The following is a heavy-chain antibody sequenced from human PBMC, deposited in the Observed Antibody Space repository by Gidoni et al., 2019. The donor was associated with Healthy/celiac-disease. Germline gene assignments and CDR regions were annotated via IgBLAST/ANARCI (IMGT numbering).Heavy chain of an antibody. CDR2: ISGSGGST. CDR3: ANGESYFLDY. CDR1: GFTFSSYA. V-gene: IGHV3-23*01. J-gene: IGHJ4*02. Sequence: EVQLLESVGGLVQPGGSLRLSCSASGFTFSSYAMSWVRQAPGKGLEWVSAISGSGGSTYYADSVKGRFTISRDNSKNTLYLQMNSLRAEDTAVYYCANGESYFLDYWGQGNLVTVSS. D-gene: IGHD1-26*01.